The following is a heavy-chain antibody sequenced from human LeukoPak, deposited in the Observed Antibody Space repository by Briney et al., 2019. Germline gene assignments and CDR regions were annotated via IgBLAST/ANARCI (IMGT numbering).Heavy chain of an antibody. V-gene: IGHV1-46*01. CDR2: INPSGGST. Sequence: ASVKVSCKASGYTFTSYAMNWVRQAPGQGLEWMGIINPSGGSTSYAQKFQDRVTMTRDMSTSTVHVELNSLRSEDTAVYYCARGGNEVVADAEYFQHWGQGTLVTVSS. CDR1: GYTFTSYA. D-gene: IGHD3-22*01. CDR3: ARGGNEVVADAEYFQH. J-gene: IGHJ1*01.